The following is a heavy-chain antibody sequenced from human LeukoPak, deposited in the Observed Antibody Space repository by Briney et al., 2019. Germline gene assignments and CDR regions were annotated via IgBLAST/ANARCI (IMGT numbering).Heavy chain of an antibody. CDR1: GFSFNSYW. Sequence: PGGSLRVSCAASGFSFNSYWMSWVRQALGKGLEWVANIKQDGSEKSDGDSVEGRFTISRDNARNSLYLQMNSLRAEDTAVYFCAGGLVSMRRGVMGYWGQGILVTVSP. CDR2: IKQDGSEK. D-gene: IGHD3-10*01. CDR3: AGGLVSMRRGVMGY. J-gene: IGHJ4*02. V-gene: IGHV3-7*01.